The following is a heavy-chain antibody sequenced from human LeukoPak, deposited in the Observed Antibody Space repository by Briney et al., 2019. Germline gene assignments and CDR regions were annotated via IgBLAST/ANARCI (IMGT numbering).Heavy chain of an antibody. Sequence: GGSLRLSCAASGFTFRGNLLHWVRQAPGKGLEWVAGSSSDGGEQYYADSVKGRFTFSRDNSKSTLVLRMSSLRPDDTAVYYCARESSSRRFVFDVWGQGSVVTVSS. J-gene: IGHJ3*01. CDR1: GFTFRGNL. CDR3: ARESSSRRFVFDV. D-gene: IGHD6-13*01. V-gene: IGHV3-30*15. CDR2: SSSDGGEQ.